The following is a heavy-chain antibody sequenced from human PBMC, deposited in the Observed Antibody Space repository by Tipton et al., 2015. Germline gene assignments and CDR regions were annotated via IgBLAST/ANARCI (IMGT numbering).Heavy chain of an antibody. CDR1: GFNIINIY. CDR3: AKERSYYSFWSGYYQGAFDS. D-gene: IGHD3-3*01. CDR2: IYSDGRA. J-gene: IGHJ4*02. V-gene: IGHV3-53*01. Sequence: SLRLSCAASGFNIINIYMSWVRQAPEKGLEWVSLIYSDGRANYADAVKGRFTISRDNSRNTVYLQMNSLRAEDTAVYYCAKERSYYSFWSGYYQGAFDSWGQGTLVTVSS.